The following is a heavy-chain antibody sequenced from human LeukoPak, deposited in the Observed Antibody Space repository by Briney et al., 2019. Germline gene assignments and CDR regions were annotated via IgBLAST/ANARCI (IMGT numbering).Heavy chain of an antibody. V-gene: IGHV1-2*02. CDR3: AKPAYCGSGCYYYFDS. J-gene: IGHJ4*02. CDR2: INAKTGVT. D-gene: IGHD2-21*01. Sequence: ASVKVSCKASGYIFSGHYMHWVRQAPGQGLEWMGWINAKTGVTNYAQKFQSRVTMTTDTSISTGYMELSSLTSDDTALYYCAKPAYCGSGCYYYFDSWGQGTLITVSS. CDR1: GYIFSGHY.